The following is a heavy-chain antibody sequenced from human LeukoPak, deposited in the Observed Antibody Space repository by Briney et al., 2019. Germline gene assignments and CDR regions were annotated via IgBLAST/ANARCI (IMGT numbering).Heavy chain of an antibody. CDR1: GGSLSSGDYY. CDR2: IYYSGST. J-gene: IGHJ5*02. V-gene: IGHV4-30-4*01. Sequence: PSETLSLTCTVSGGSLSSGDYYWSWIRQPPGKGLEWIGYIYYSGSTYYNPSLKSRVTISVDTSKNQFSLKLSSVTAADTAVYYCARVSLLRRGGGVWFDPWGQGTLVTVSS. CDR3: ARVSLLRRGGGVWFDP. D-gene: IGHD3-3*01.